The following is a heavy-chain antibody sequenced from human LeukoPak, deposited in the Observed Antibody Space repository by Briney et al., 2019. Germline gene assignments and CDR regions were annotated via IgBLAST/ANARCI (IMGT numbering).Heavy chain of an antibody. D-gene: IGHD3-22*01. V-gene: IGHV4-34*01. CDR2: INHSGST. CDR1: GGSFSGYY. Sequence: PSETLSLTCAVYGGSFSGYYWSWIRQPPGKGLEWIGEINHSGSTNYNPSLKSRVTISVDTSKNQFSLKLSSVTAADTAVYYCARDDYYDSSGYYFDYWGQGTLVTVSS. CDR3: ARDDYYDSSGYYFDY. J-gene: IGHJ4*02.